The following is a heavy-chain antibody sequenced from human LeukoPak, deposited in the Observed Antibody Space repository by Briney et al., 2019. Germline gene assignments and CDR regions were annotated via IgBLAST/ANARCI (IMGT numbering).Heavy chain of an antibody. J-gene: IGHJ5*02. CDR3: ARGDVVVVVAADRLATTQRQYNWFDP. Sequence: ASVKVSCKASGYTFTSYGISWVRQAPGQGLVWMGWISAYNGNTNYEQKLQGRVTITIDTSTSTAYMELRSLRSDDTAVYYCARGDVVVVVAADRLATTQRQYNWFDPWGQGTLVTVSS. D-gene: IGHD2-15*01. CDR1: GYTFTSYG. CDR2: ISAYNGNT. V-gene: IGHV1-18*01.